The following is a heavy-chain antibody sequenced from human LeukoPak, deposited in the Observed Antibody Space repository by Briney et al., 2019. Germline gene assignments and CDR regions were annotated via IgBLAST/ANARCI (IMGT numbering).Heavy chain of an antibody. D-gene: IGHD3-22*01. CDR1: GGSISSGGYY. J-gene: IGHJ6*02. CDR2: IYYSGST. CDR3: ARDVVINYYYGMDV. Sequence: SQTLTLTCTVSGGSISSGGYYWSWIRQHPGKGLEWIGYIYYSGSTYYNPSLKSRVTISVDTSKNQFSLKLSSVTAADTAVYYCARDVVINYYYGMDVWGQGTTVTVSS. V-gene: IGHV4-31*03.